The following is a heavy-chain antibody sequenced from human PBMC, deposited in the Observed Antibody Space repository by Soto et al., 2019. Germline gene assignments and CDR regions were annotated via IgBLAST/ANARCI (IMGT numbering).Heavy chain of an antibody. Sequence: QVQLQESGPGLVKPSQTLSLTCTVSGGSISSGGHYWSWIRQHPGKGLEWIGFIHYRGSTFYNPSLKSRLTISLDTSKSQFSLRLSSVTAADTAVYYCARDQSTGTTPFAFDIWGQGTMVTVSS. CDR3: ARDQSTGTTPFAFDI. V-gene: IGHV4-31*03. J-gene: IGHJ3*02. D-gene: IGHD1-7*01. CDR2: IHYRGST. CDR1: GGSISSGGHY.